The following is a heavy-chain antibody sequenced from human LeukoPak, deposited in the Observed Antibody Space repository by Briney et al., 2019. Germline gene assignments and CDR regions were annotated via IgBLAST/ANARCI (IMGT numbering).Heavy chain of an antibody. V-gene: IGHV3-53*01. CDR2: IYSGGST. CDR3: ARDLIEDCSSTSCYGDY. J-gene: IGHJ4*02. Sequence: PGGSLRLSCAASGFTVSSNYMSWVRQAPGKGLEWGSVIYSGGSTYYADSVKGRFTISRDNSKNTLYLQMNSLRAEDTAVYYCARDLIEDCSSTSCYGDYWGQGTLVTVSS. D-gene: IGHD2-2*01. CDR1: GFTVSSNY.